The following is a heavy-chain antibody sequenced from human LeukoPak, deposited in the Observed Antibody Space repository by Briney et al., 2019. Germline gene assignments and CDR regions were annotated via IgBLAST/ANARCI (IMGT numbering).Heavy chain of an antibody. Sequence: KTSETLSLTCTVSGGSISSYYWSWIRQPPGKGLEWIGYIYYSGSTNYNPSLKSRVTISVDTSKNQFSLKLSSLTAADTAVYYCARSGRGYSMDVWGKGTTVTVSS. V-gene: IGHV4-59*01. J-gene: IGHJ6*03. CDR2: IYYSGST. CDR1: GGSISSYY. CDR3: ARSGRGYSMDV. D-gene: IGHD1-14*01.